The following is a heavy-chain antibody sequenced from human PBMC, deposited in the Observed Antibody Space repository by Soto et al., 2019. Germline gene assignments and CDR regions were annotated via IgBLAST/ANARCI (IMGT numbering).Heavy chain of an antibody. D-gene: IGHD3-10*01. CDR2: IIPIFGTA. J-gene: IGHJ6*02. CDR3: ARGVIKSDYYYGMDV. V-gene: IGHV1-69*06. Sequence: SVKVSCKASGGTFSSYAISWVRQAPGQGLEWMGGIIPIFGTANYAQKFQGRVTITADKSTSTAYMELSSLRSEDAAVYYCARGVIKSDYYYGMDVWGQGTTVTVSS. CDR1: GGTFSSYA.